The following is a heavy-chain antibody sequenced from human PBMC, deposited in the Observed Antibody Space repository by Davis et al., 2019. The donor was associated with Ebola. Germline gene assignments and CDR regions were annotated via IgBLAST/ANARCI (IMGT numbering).Heavy chain of an antibody. D-gene: IGHD1-26*01. V-gene: IGHV1-8*02. Sequence: ASVKVSCKASGYTFTGYYMHWVRQAPGQGLEWMGWINPNSGNTGYAQKFQGRVTMTRNTSISTAYMELSSLRSEDTAVYYCARGPGQWELLLYYFQHWGQGTLVTVSS. CDR2: INPNSGNT. CDR1: GYTFTGYY. CDR3: ARGPGQWELLLYYFQH. J-gene: IGHJ1*01.